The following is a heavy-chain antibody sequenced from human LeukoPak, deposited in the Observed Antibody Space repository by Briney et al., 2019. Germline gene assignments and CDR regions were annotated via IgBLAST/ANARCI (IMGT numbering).Heavy chain of an antibody. CDR1: GFTFSSYG. D-gene: IGHD6-19*01. CDR3: AKDGAWAVAKNFDY. Sequence: PGRSLRLSCAASGFTFSSYGMHWVRQAPGKGLEWVAFISYDGSNKYYADSVKGRFSISRDDSRTTLYLEMISLRAEDTAVYYCAKDGAWAVAKNFDYWGQGTLVTVSS. CDR2: ISYDGSNK. V-gene: IGHV3-30*18. J-gene: IGHJ4*02.